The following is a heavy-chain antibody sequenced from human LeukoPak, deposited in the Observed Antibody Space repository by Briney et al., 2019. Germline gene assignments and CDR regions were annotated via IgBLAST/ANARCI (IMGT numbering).Heavy chain of an antibody. D-gene: IGHD3-22*01. V-gene: IGHV3-53*04. CDR3: ARGDGYYSHDAFDI. Sequence: GGSLRLSCAASGVTVSSHYMIWVRPAPGKGLEWGAVIYSGGSTYYADSVKSRSTISRHNSQNTLYLQMNSLRAEDTAVYYCARGDGYYSHDAFDIWGPGTMVTVSS. CDR2: IYSGGST. CDR1: GVTVSSHY. J-gene: IGHJ3*02.